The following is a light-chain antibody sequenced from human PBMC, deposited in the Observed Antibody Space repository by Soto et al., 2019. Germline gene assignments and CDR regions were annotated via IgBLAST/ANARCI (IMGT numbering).Light chain of an antibody. V-gene: IGKV3-15*01. Sequence: EIVMTQSPASLCVYTGESATLSCRARPSVSNNLTWYQQKPGQPPRLLIYGASTRATGVPCRFTASGSGTEFTLTISSLQSEDFAVYYCQQYNTWPRTFGQGTKVDI. CDR2: GAS. J-gene: IGKJ1*01. CDR3: QQYNTWPRT. CDR1: PSVSNN.